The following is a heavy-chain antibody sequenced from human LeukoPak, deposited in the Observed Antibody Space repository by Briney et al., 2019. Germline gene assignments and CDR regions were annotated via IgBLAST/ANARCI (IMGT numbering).Heavy chain of an antibody. V-gene: IGHV3-23*01. D-gene: IGHD1-7*01. Sequence: PGGSLRLSCAASGFTFDTYAMNWLRQAPGKGLEWVSYIGATGGSTYYADSVRGRFTITRDNSKNTLSLQMTSLRAEDTAVYYCAKSTSGTTIFDYWGQGTLVTVSS. J-gene: IGHJ4*02. CDR1: GFTFDTYA. CDR3: AKSTSGTTIFDY. CDR2: IGATGGST.